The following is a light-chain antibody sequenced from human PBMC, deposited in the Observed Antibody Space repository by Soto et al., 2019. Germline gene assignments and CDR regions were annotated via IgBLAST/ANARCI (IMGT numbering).Light chain of an antibody. CDR1: QGINSY. CDR3: QQYKDYPFT. V-gene: IGKV1-17*03. J-gene: IGKJ3*01. Sequence: DIQMTQSPSAMSASVGDRVTITCRASQGINSYLAWFQQKPGKVPKRLIYAASNLESGVPSRFSGSGSGTEFTLTISGLQPDDFATYYCQQYKDYPFTFGPGTKVETK. CDR2: AAS.